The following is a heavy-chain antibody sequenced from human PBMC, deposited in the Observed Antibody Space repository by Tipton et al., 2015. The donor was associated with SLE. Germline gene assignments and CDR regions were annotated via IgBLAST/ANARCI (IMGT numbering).Heavy chain of an antibody. V-gene: IGHV3-23*01. Sequence: SLRLSCAASGFTFNSYTMTWVRQVSGKGLEWVSAISGSGGFTYYADSVRGRFTISRDNSENTLYLQMNSLRAEDTAVYYCARDAPSLRGSGSSDYWGQGTLVTVSS. J-gene: IGHJ4*02. CDR1: GFTFNSYT. CDR2: ISGSGGFT. D-gene: IGHD3-10*01. CDR3: ARDAPSLRGSGSSDY.